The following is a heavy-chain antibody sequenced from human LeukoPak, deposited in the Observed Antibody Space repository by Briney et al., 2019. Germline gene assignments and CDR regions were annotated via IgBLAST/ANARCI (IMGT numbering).Heavy chain of an antibody. D-gene: IGHD3-10*01. CDR2: IKSKTNGETT. J-gene: IGHJ4*02. V-gene: IGHV3-15*01. Sequence: GESLRLSCAASGFTFSAYVMHWVRQAPGKGLEWVGRIKSKTNGETTDYTAPMKGRFTISRDDSGNTLYLQMDSLKTEDTAVYYCTTTLEYPDSGSQNSWGQGTLVSVAS. CDR1: GFTFSAYV. CDR3: TTTLEYPDSGSQNS.